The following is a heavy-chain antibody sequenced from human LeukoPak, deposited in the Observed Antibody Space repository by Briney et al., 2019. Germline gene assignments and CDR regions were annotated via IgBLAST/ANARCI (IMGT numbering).Heavy chain of an antibody. D-gene: IGHD2-2*01. CDR1: GFIASTL. CDR3: ARDLGDIVVVPAAMGFDY. V-gene: IGHV3-74*01. CDR2: INVEGDYI. J-gene: IGHJ4*02. Sequence: GGSLRLSCAASGFIASTLMHWVRQAPGKGLVWVGRINVEGDYIDYEESVKGRFTISRDSAKNSLYLQMNSLRPEDTGVYYCARDLGDIVVVPAAMGFDYWGQGTLVTVSS.